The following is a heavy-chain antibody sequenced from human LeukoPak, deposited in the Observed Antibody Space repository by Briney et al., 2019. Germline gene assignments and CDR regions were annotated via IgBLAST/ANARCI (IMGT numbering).Heavy chain of an antibody. D-gene: IGHD4-11*01. CDR1: GFTFSSYS. CDR2: ISSSSSYI. CDR3: ARDRTTTVTTTNDY. Sequence: PGGSLRLSCAASGFTFSSYSMNWVRQAPGKGLEWVSSISSSSSYIYYADSVKGRFTISRDNAKNSLYLQMNSLRAEDTAVYYCARDRTTTVTTTNDYGGQGTLVTVSS. V-gene: IGHV3-21*01. J-gene: IGHJ4*02.